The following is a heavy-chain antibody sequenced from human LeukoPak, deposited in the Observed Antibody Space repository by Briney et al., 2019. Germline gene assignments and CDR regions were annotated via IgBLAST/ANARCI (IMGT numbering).Heavy chain of an antibody. J-gene: IGHJ4*02. CDR2: ISWNSGSI. D-gene: IGHD3-22*01. CDR1: GFTLDDYA. CDR3: AKSSHYYDSSGYYRYYFDY. V-gene: IGHV3-9*01. Sequence: GGSLRLSCAASGFTLDDYAMHWVRQAPGKGLEWVSGISWNSGSIGYADSVKGRFTISRDNAKNSLYLQMNSLRAEDTALYYCAKSSHYYDSSGYYRYYFDYWGQGTLVTVSS.